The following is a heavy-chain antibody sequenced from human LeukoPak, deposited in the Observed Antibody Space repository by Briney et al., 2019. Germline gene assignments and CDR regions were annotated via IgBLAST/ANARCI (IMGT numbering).Heavy chain of an antibody. V-gene: IGHV3-23*01. D-gene: IGHD3-10*01. CDR2: FRTSDRRT. CDR3: AKEMVLYYYGSGSPGFDY. Sequence: GGSLRLSCAASGFTFSSYGLSWVRQAPGKGLEWVATFRTSDRRTFYADSVKGRFTISRDNSKNTLSLEMNSLRAEDTAMYYCAKEMVLYYYGSGSPGFDYWGHGTLVTVSS. J-gene: IGHJ4*01. CDR1: GFTFSSYG.